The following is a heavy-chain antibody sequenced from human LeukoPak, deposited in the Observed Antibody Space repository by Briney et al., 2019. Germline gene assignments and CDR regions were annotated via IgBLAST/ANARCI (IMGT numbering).Heavy chain of an antibody. J-gene: IGHJ3*02. Sequence: GSSVKVSCKATGYTFTSYDINWVRQATGQGLDWMGWMNPNNGNTGHAQKFQGRVSITRNTSISTAYMKLSSLRSENTAVYYCARGRTMKYYDFRRVPHDAFDIWGQGTMVTVSS. V-gene: IGHV1-8*03. CDR2: MNPNNGNT. CDR3: ARGRTMKYYDFRRVPHDAFDI. CDR1: GYTFTSYD. D-gene: IGHD3-3*01.